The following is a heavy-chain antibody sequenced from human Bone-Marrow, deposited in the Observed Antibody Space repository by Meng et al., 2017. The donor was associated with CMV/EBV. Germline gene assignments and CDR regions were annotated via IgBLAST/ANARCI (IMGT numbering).Heavy chain of an antibody. D-gene: IGHD3-3*01. J-gene: IGHJ4*02. CDR2: INPSGGST. CDR3: ARVLTIFGVVTRTDY. Sequence: ASVKVSCKASGYTFTSYYMHWVRHAPGQGLEWMGIINPSGGSTSYAQKFQGRVTMTRDTSTSPVYMELSSLRSEDTAVYYCARVLTIFGVVTRTDYVGQGTLVTVSS. CDR1: GYTFTSYY. V-gene: IGHV1-46*01.